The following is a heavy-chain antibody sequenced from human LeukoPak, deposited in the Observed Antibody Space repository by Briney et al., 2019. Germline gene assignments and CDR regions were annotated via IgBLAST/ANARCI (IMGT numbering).Heavy chain of an antibody. CDR1: RDSLSSSSYC. D-gene: IGHD5-24*01. CDR2: ICYSGST. J-gene: IGHJ5*02. CDR3: ARTENYRPECLFDP. Sequence: SETLSLTCTVSRDSLSSSSYCWGWTRHPPGEGLEWIGSICYSGSTFYNPSLKSRVTLPVDTSKNQLSLKLSSVTAADTAVYYCARTENYRPECLFDPWGEGTLLSVPS. V-gene: IGHV4-39*01.